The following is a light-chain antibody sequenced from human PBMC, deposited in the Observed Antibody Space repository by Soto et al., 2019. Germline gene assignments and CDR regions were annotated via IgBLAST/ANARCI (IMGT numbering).Light chain of an antibody. CDR3: QQHSQWPLT. J-gene: IGKJ4*01. CDR1: QSVRSY. Sequence: EMVLTQSPTTLSLSPGERATLSCRASQSVRSYFAWYQQQPGQAPRLLIYDASTRAAGIPARFSGSGSGTVFTLTISSREPEDFAVYYCQQHSQWPLTFGGWTKVEMK. CDR2: DAS. V-gene: IGKV3-11*01.